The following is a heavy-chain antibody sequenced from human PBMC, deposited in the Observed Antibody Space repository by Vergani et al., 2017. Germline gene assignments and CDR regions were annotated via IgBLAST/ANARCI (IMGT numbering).Heavy chain of an antibody. D-gene: IGHD5-24*01. J-gene: IGHJ4*02. CDR2: ISGSGGST. V-gene: IGHV3-23*01. CDR1: GFTFSSYA. CDR3: ATQDGYTESAFDY. Sequence: EVQLLESGGGLVQPGGSLRLSCAASGFTFSSYAMSWVRQAPGKGLEWVSAISGSGGSTYYADSVKGRFTISRDNSKNTLYLQMNSLRAEDTAVYYCATQDGYTESAFDYWGQGTLVTVSS.